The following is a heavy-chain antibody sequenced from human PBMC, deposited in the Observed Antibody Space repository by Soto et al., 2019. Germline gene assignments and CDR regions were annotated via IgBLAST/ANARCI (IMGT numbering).Heavy chain of an antibody. CDR3: ARGTAITMVRGVIWNMRPPGFGFDL. V-gene: IGHV1-69*13. Sequence: YSVKLSCKASGGTFSSYAISWVRQAPGQGLEWMGGIIPIFGTANYAQKFQGRVTITADESTSTAYMELSSLRSEDTAVYYCARGTAITMVRGVIWNMRPPGFGFDLWCPGPLVSVS. J-gene: IGHJ5*02. CDR2: IIPIFGTA. D-gene: IGHD3-10*01. CDR1: GGTFSSYA.